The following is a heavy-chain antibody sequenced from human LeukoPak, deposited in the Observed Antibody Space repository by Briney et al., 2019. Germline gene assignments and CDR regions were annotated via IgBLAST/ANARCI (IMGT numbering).Heavy chain of an antibody. Sequence: GGSLRLSCAASGFTFSSYAMSWVRQAPGKGLEWVAFIRYDGSNKYYADSVKGRFTISRDNSKNTLYLQMDSLRSDDTAVYYCAKSSAGITWFDPWGQGTLVTVSS. CDR3: AKSSAGITWFDP. D-gene: IGHD1-1*01. V-gene: IGHV3-30*02. J-gene: IGHJ5*02. CDR2: IRYDGSNK. CDR1: GFTFSSYA.